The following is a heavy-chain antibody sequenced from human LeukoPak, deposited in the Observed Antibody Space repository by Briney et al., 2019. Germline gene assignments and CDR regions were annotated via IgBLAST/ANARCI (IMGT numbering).Heavy chain of an antibody. CDR1: GYTFTNYA. V-gene: IGHV7-4-1*02. CDR3: ASGYYDFWSGSEHDY. J-gene: IGHJ4*02. Sequence: ASVKVSCKASGYTFTNYAMNWVRQAPGQGLEWMGWINTNTGNPTYAQGFTGRFVFSLDTSVSTAYLQISSLKAEDTAVYYCASGYYDFWSGSEHDYWGQGTLVTVSS. CDR2: INTNTGNP. D-gene: IGHD3-3*01.